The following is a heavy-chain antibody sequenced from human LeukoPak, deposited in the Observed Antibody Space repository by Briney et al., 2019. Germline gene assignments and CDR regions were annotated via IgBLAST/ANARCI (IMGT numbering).Heavy chain of an antibody. Sequence: SETLSLTCTVSGGSLSSGGYYWGWLRQHPGRGVEWVGYIYYSGSTYYNPSLKSRVTISVNTSKNQFSLKLSSVTAADTAVYYCASAVVPAAKDYYGMDVWGKGTTVTVSS. CDR3: ASAVVPAAKDYYGMDV. V-gene: IGHV4-31*03. J-gene: IGHJ6*04. D-gene: IGHD2-2*01. CDR2: IYYSGST. CDR1: GGSLSSGGYY.